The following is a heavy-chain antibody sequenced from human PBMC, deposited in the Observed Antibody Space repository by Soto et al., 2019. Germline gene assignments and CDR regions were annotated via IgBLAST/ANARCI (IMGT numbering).Heavy chain of an antibody. D-gene: IGHD2-15*01. CDR3: AKDRMNFNSVWDPFDV. V-gene: IGHV3-23*01. CDR2: IGGGDT. Sequence: ASVKVSCSASGFTFNTYAISWVRQAPGKGLEWVAGIGGGDTHYADSVTGRFTISRDDSKSTVSLQMNSLRVEDTAVYYCAKDRMNFNSVWDPFDVWGQGTLVTVSS. J-gene: IGHJ3*01. CDR1: GFTFNTYA.